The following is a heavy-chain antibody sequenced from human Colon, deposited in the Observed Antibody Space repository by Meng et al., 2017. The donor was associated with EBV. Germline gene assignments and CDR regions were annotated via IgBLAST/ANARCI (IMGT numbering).Heavy chain of an antibody. J-gene: IGHJ5*02. CDR3: ARDRKHYGERGWFDP. V-gene: IGHV4-30-4*01. CDR1: GGSISSGDYY. D-gene: IGHD4-17*01. Sequence: GRLQESGPGLVQPSQTLSLTCTVSGGSISSGDYYWSWIRQPPGKGLEWIGYIYYSGSTYSNASLKSRVTISIDRSKNQFSLKLSSVTAADTAVYYCARDRKHYGERGWFDPWGQGTLVTVSS. CDR2: IYYSGST.